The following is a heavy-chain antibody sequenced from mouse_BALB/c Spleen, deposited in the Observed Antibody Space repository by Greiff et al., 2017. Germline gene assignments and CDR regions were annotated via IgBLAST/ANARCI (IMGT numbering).Heavy chain of an antibody. V-gene: IGHV3-8*02. D-gene: IGHD1-2*01. J-gene: IGHJ4*01. CDR3: ARYLLRPYAMDY. CDR1: GDSITSGY. CDR2: ISYSGST. Sequence: VQLKQSGPSLVKPSQTLSLTCSVTGDSITSGYWNWIRKFPGNKLEYMGYISYSGSTYYNPSLKSRISITRDTSKNQYYLQLNSVTTEDTATYYCARYLLRPYAMDYWGQGTSVTVSS.